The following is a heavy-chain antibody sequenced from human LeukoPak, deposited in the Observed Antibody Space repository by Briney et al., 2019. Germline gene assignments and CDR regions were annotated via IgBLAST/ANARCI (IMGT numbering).Heavy chain of an antibody. J-gene: IGHJ3*02. V-gene: IGHV3-21*01. CDR1: GFTFSSYS. D-gene: IGHD6-13*01. CDR3: ARGGIAAATGYASDI. CDR2: ISSGSSYI. Sequence: GGSLRLSCAASGFTFSSYSMNWVRQAPGKGLEWVSSISSGSSYIYYADSVKGRFTISRDNAKNSLYLQMNSLRAEDTAVYYCARGGIAAATGYASDIWGQGTMVTVSS.